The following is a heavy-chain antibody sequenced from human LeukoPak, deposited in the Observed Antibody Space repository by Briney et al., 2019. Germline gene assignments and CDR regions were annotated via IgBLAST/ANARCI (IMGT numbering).Heavy chain of an antibody. Sequence: PGGSLRLSCAASGFTFSNYWMIWVRQAPGKGLEWVGNIKQDGSEKRCADSVRGRFTISRDNSKNTLYLQMNSLRDDGTAVYYCVKDKGSIFGDYWGQGTLVTVSS. V-gene: IGHV3-7*05. CDR3: VKDKGSIFGDY. CDR1: GFTFSNYW. D-gene: IGHD3-9*01. J-gene: IGHJ4*02. CDR2: IKQDGSEK.